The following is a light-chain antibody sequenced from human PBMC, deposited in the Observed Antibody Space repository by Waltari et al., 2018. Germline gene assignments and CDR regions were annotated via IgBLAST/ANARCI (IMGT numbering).Light chain of an antibody. J-gene: IGLJ1*01. CDR2: EGS. V-gene: IGLV2-23*01. CDR1: SSDVGSYNL. CDR3: CSYAGTSTFV. Sequence: QSALTQPASVSGSPGQSITISCTGPSSDVGSYNLVSWYPQHPGKAPKLMSFEGSKRPSGVSNRFAGSKSGNTASLTLSGLQAEDEADYYCCSYAGTSTFVCGTGTKVSVL.